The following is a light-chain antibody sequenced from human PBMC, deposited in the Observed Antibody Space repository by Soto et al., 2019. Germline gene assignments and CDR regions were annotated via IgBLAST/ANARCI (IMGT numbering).Light chain of an antibody. CDR2: AAS. Sequence: DIQMTQSPSSLSASVGDRVTITCRASQSISGYLNWYQQKPGKAPKLLIYAASSLHTGVPSRFSGSASGTDFTLAISSLQPEDSATYYCQQTYSNPRTFGQGTKGDIK. CDR1: QSISGY. V-gene: IGKV1-39*01. CDR3: QQTYSNPRT. J-gene: IGKJ1*01.